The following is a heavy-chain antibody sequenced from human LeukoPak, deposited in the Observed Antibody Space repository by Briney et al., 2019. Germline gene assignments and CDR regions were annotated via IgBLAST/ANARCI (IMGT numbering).Heavy chain of an antibody. CDR2: INHSGST. D-gene: IGHD2-15*01. CDR3: ARHVVVVAALDY. Sequence: SETLSLTCTVSGGSISSSSYYWGWIRQPPGKGLEWIGEINHSGSTNYNPSLKSRVTISVDTSKNQFSLKLSSVTAADTAVYYCARHVVVVAALDYWGQGTLVTVSS. J-gene: IGHJ4*02. CDR1: GGSISSSSYY. V-gene: IGHV4-39*01.